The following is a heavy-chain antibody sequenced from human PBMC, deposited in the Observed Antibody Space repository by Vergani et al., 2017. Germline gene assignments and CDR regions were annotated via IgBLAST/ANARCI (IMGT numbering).Heavy chain of an antibody. CDR3: ARENSTSCYSD. CDR1: GYTFTGYY. Sequence: QVQLVQSGAEVQKPGASVKVSCKASGYTFTGYYMHWVRQDPGQGLEWMGLINPNSGGTNYAPKCQGRVTMTRNTSISTAYMELSRLRSDDTAVYYVARENSTSCYSDWGQGTLVTVSS. D-gene: IGHD2-2*02. CDR2: INPNSGGT. J-gene: IGHJ4*02. V-gene: IGHV1-2*02.